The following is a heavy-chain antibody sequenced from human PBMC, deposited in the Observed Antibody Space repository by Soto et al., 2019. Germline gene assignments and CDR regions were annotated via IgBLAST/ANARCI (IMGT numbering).Heavy chain of an antibody. D-gene: IGHD2-2*01. J-gene: IGHJ5*02. CDR2: ISYDGINK. CDR3: ARDRVVYCSSTSCAYTMVRGDRWFDP. V-gene: IGHV3-30-3*01. Sequence: QVQLVESGGGVVQPWRSLRLSCAASGFTFSSYAMHWVRQAPVKGLEWVAVISYDGINKYYADSVKGRFTISRDNSKNTQYLHMNRLRAEDTAVYYCARDRVVYCSSTSCAYTMVRGDRWFDPWGQGTLVTVSS. CDR1: GFTFSSYA.